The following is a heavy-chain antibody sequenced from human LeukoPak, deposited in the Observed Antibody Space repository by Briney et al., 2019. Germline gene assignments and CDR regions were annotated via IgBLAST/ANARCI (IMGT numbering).Heavy chain of an antibody. D-gene: IGHD3-10*01. Sequence: ASVKVSCKASGYTFSDYYLHWVRQAPGQGLEWMGWINPNSGGTNCAQKFRGRVTMTRDTSITTVYLELSSLRADDTAVYYCAREFGEGDKWGQGTLVTVSS. CDR1: GYTFSDYY. CDR3: AREFGEGDK. V-gene: IGHV1-2*02. J-gene: IGHJ4*02. CDR2: INPNSGGT.